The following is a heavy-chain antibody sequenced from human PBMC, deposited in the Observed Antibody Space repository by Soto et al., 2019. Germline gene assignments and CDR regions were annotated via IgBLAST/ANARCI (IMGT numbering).Heavy chain of an antibody. D-gene: IGHD1-1*01. V-gene: IGHV3-30-3*01. J-gene: IGHJ4*02. CDR2: ISYDGSNK. CDR3: ARDLRDRHWQIDY. Sequence: SLRLSCAASGFTFSSYAMHWVRQAPGKGLEWVAVISYDGSNKYYADSVKGRFTISRDNSKNTLYLQMNSLRAEDTAVYYCARDLRDRHWQIDYWGQGTLVTVSS. CDR1: GFTFSSYA.